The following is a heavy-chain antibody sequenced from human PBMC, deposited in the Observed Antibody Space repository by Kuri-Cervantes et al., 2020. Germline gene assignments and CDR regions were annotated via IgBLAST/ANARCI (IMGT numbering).Heavy chain of an antibody. V-gene: IGHV4-59*01. D-gene: IGHD2-15*01. CDR3: AREGPHCSRGTCYFDY. CDR2: IFYTGNT. CDR1: GGSISSYY. J-gene: IGHJ4*02. Sequence: SETLSLTCTVSGGSISSYYWGWIRQPPGKGLEWIGYIFYTGNTKYSPSLKSRVTISVDTSKNQLSLKLNSVTAADTAVYYCAREGPHCSRGTCYFDYWGQGTRVTGSS.